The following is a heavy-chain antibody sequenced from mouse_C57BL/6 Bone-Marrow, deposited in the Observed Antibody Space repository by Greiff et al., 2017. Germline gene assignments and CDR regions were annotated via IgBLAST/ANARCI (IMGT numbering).Heavy chain of an antibody. Sequence: LVESGAELARPGASVKLSCKASGYTFTSYGISWVKQRTGQGLEWIGEIYPRSGNTYYNEKFKGKATLTADKSSSTAYMELRSLTSEDSAVYVCARATMVTQFAYWGQGTLVTVSA. CDR2: IYPRSGNT. CDR1: GYTFTSYG. V-gene: IGHV1-81*01. J-gene: IGHJ3*01. D-gene: IGHD2-2*01. CDR3: ARATMVTQFAY.